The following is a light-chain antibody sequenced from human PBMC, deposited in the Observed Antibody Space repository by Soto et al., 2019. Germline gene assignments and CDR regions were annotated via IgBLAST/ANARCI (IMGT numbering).Light chain of an antibody. V-gene: IGKV3-15*01. CDR1: QIISVS. CDR2: DAS. CDR3: QHANNWPLS. Sequence: EIPVTHTPSTLYASRKYRVTLSCRASQIISVSLAWFQQKPGRAPRLLIYDASNIATGFPARFSGSGSGTEFTLTISSLQPEDSAIYYCQHANNWPLSFGRGTKVEI. J-gene: IGKJ4*01.